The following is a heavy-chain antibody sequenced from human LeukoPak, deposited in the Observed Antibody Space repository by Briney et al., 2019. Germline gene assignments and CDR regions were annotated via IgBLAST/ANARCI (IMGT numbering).Heavy chain of an antibody. V-gene: IGHV3-21*01. Sequence: GGSLRLSCAASGFTFSSYSMNWVRQAPGKGLEWVSSISSSSSYIYYADSVKGRFTISRDNSKNTLYLQMNSLRAEDTAVYYCARDPDLVGATLYYFDYWGQGTLVTVSS. CDR2: ISSSSSYI. D-gene: IGHD1-26*01. CDR1: GFTFSSYS. J-gene: IGHJ4*02. CDR3: ARDPDLVGATLYYFDY.